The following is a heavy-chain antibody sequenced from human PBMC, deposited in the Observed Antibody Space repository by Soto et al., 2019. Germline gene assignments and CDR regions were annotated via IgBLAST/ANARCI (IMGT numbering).Heavy chain of an antibody. CDR3: ARGVAAAGTPGDY. Sequence: QVQLQQWGAGLLKPSETLSLTCAVYGGSFSGYYWSWIRQPPGKGLEWIGEINHSGSTNYNPSLKSRVTISVDTSKNQFSLKLSSVTAADTAVYYCARGVAAAGTPGDYWGQGTLVTVSS. CDR1: GGSFSGYY. CDR2: INHSGST. D-gene: IGHD6-13*01. V-gene: IGHV4-34*01. J-gene: IGHJ4*02.